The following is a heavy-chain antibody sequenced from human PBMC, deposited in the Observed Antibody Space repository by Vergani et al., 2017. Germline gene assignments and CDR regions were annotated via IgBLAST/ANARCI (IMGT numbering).Heavy chain of an antibody. CDR1: NDSVSNTFYY. J-gene: IGHJ5*01. Sequence: QVQLQESGPGLVKPSETLSLTCTVSNDSVSNTFYYWGWIRQPPGKGLEWIGSVIYSGNTNYDPSLKSRVTISIDTSKNQFSLKLNSVTAADTAVYYCARRTYYDFRFDFWGQGILVTVSS. CDR2: VIYSGNT. CDR3: ARRTYYDFRFDF. V-gene: IGHV4-39*01. D-gene: IGHD3-3*01.